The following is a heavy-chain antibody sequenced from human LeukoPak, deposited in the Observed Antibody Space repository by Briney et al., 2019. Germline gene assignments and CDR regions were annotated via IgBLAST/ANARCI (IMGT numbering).Heavy chain of an antibody. Sequence: ASVKVSCKASGYTFTSYAIHWVRQAPGQRLEWMGRIIPILGIANYAQKFQGRVTITADKSTSTAHMELSSLRSEDTAVYYCARPCIAVAGTQPNAFDIWGQGTMVTVSS. V-gene: IGHV1-69*04. CDR3: ARPCIAVAGTQPNAFDI. J-gene: IGHJ3*02. CDR2: IIPILGIA. D-gene: IGHD6-19*01. CDR1: GYTFTSYA.